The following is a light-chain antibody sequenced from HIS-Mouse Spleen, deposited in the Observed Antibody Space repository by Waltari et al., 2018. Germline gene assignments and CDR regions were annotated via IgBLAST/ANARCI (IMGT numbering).Light chain of an antibody. CDR1: ALPKKY. Sequence: SYELTQPPSVSVSPGQTARITCSGDALPKKYAYWYQQKSGQAPVLVIYGDSKRPSGIPDSFSGSSSGTMATLTISGAQVEDEADYYCYSTDSSGNHRVFGGGTKLTVL. CDR3: YSTDSSGNHRV. V-gene: IGLV3-10*01. CDR2: GDS. J-gene: IGLJ2*01.